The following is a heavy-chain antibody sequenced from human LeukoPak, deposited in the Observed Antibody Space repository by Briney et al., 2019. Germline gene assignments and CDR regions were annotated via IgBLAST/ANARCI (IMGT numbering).Heavy chain of an antibody. D-gene: IGHD3-10*01. J-gene: IGHJ3*02. CDR1: GGSISSSSYY. CDR3: ASFGGHDAFDI. Sequence: SETLSLTCTVSGGSISSSSYYWGWIRQPPGKGLEWIGSIYYSGSTYYNPSLKSRVTISVDTSKNQFSLKLSSVTAADTAVYYCASFGGHDAFDIWGQGTMVTVSS. V-gene: IGHV4-39*01. CDR2: IYYSGST.